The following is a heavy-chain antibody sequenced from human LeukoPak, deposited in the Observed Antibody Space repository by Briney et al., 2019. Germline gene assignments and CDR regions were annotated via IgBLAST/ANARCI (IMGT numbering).Heavy chain of an antibody. Sequence: GGSLRLSCAASGFTFRYYAMTWVRQAPGKGLEWVSTISGSAHNTYYADSVKGRFTISRDNSKNTLYLQMNSLRAEDTAVYYCAKQGLDVWGQGTTVTVSS. J-gene: IGHJ6*02. CDR3: AKQGLDV. CDR1: GFTFRYYA. V-gene: IGHV3-23*01. CDR2: ISGSAHNT.